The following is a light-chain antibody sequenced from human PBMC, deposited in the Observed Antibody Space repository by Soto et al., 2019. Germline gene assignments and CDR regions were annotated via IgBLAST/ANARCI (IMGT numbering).Light chain of an antibody. CDR1: QSISSY. V-gene: IGKV1-39*01. Sequence: IPVNQCPSNLSATVGGRVTITCRASQSISSYLNWYQQKPGKAPKLLIYAASSLQSGVPSRFSGSGSGTDFTLTISSLQPEDFATYYCQQSYSTPRTFGQGTKVDI. J-gene: IGKJ1*01. CDR2: AAS. CDR3: QQSYSTPRT.